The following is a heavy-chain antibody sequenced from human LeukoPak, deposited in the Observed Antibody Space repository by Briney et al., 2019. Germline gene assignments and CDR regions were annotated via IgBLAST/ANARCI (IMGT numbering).Heavy chain of an antibody. Sequence: SETLSLTCTVSGDSISSYYWSWIRQPPGKGLEWIGYIYNSGSTNYNPSLKSRVTMSVDTSKNHMSLKLSSVTAADTAMYYCARSTMVNTATGWFDPWGQGTLVTVSS. CDR1: GDSISSYY. J-gene: IGHJ5*02. D-gene: IGHD4/OR15-4a*01. V-gene: IGHV4-59*12. CDR3: ARSTMVNTATGWFDP. CDR2: IYNSGST.